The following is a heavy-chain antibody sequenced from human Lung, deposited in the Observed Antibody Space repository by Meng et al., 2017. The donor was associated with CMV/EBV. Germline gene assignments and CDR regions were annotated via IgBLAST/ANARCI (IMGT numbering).Heavy chain of an antibody. V-gene: IGHV4-38-2*01. CDR2: IYDGGST. CDR3: VRHIIVVPARGYGVDV. J-gene: IGHJ6*02. Sequence: SETLSLXXRVSGHSISSDYFWGWVRQPPGKGLEWIGIYDGGSTYYSPSFKSRIVISVDTSGTQFSLTLSSVTAADAAVYYCVRHIIVVPARGYGVDVWGQGTTVXVSS. CDR1: GHSISSDYF. D-gene: IGHD2-2*01.